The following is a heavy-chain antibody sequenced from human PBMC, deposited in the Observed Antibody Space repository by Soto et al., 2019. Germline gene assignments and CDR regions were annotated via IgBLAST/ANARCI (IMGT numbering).Heavy chain of an antibody. J-gene: IGHJ3*02. CDR3: PRDGDGYNRVDFDI. CDR2: IKEDGTEI. CDR1: GLTFRSYW. D-gene: IGHD5-12*01. Sequence: EVQLVESGGGLVQPGGSLRLSCEASGLTFRSYWMSWVRQAPGKGLEWVAIIKEDGTEIYYVDSVKGRFTISRDNAKNSLYLQMNSLRAEDTAVYYCPRDGDGYNRVDFDIWGQGTMVTVSS. V-gene: IGHV3-7*04.